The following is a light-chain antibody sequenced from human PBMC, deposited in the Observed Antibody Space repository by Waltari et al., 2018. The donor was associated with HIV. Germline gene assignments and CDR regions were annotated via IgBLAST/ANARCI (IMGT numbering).Light chain of an antibody. CDR2: LSS. CDR3: MQSLQSPWT. Sequence: IVLTQSPVSLPVIPGEPASISFRSSQNLLHSNGNNYLEWYVLKPGRSPQRLIYLSSNRASGVPDRLSGSGSGTDFTLRISRVAAEDVGVYYCMQSLQSPWTFGQGTKV. CDR1: QNLLHSNGNNY. J-gene: IGKJ1*01. V-gene: IGKV2-28*01.